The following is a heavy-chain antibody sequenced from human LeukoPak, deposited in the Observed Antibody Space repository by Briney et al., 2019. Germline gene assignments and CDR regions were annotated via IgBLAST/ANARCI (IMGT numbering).Heavy chain of an antibody. J-gene: IGHJ1*01. CDR3: SRAPYSSAPYLEYFQH. D-gene: IGHD6-25*01. V-gene: IGHV3-21*01. CDR1: GFSFYDYS. Sequence: GGSLRLSCTGSGFSFYDYSMNWVRLAPGKGLEWVSCISSSSTYIYYADSVKGRFSISRDNAKKSMYLQMNSLRAEDTDVYYCSRAPYSSAPYLEYFQHWGHGTLVTVSS. CDR2: ISSSSTYI.